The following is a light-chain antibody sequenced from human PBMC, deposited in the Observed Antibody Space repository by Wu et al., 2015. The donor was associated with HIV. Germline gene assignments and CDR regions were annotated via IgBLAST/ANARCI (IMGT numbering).Light chain of an antibody. V-gene: IGKV3-11*01. CDR1: QSISTS. CDR3: QQRNNWPWT. CDR2: EAS. Sequence: EIVLTQSPVTLSLSPGERATLSCRASQSISTSLLWYQQKSGQAPRLLIYEASNRAPGIPARFSGSGSGTDFTLIISSLEPEDFAVYYCQQRNNWPWTFGQGTNVEF. J-gene: IGKJ1*01.